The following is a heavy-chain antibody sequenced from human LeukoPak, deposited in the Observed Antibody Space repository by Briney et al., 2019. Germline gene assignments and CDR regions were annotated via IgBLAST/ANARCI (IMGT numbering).Heavy chain of an antibody. Sequence: GGSWGFSCAASGLTFIGYAMNGFRRAPGKGLEWVAVISYDGSNKYYADSVKGRFTISRDNSKNTLYLQMNSLRAEDTAVYYCAYDDGYWGQGTLVTVSS. D-gene: IGHD5-12*01. CDR3: AYDDGY. CDR2: ISYDGSNK. J-gene: IGHJ4*02. CDR1: GLTFIGYA. V-gene: IGHV3-30*07.